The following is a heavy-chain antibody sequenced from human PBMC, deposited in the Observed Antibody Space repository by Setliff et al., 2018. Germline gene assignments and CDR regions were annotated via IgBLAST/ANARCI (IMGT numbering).Heavy chain of an antibody. J-gene: IGHJ4*02. CDR1: GHIFSSYG. CDR2: ISSYNDVT. V-gene: IGHV1-18*01. D-gene: IGHD3-10*01. Sequence: ASVKVSCKASGHIFSSYGISWVRQAPGQGLEWMGWISSYNDVTNYEQRFQGRVTMTTDTSASAAYMELRGLRPDDTAIYYCARLFQGYDYYKKFDSWGQGTLVTVSS. CDR3: ARLFQGYDYYKKFDS.